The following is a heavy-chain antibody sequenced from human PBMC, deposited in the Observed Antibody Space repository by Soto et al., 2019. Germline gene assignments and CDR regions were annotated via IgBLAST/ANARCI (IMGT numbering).Heavy chain of an antibody. J-gene: IGHJ4*02. V-gene: IGHV3-53*01. D-gene: IGHD6-13*01. CDR3: ARDAGYSSPMYYFDY. Sequence: PGGSLRLSCAASGFTVSSNYMSWVRQVPGKGLEWDSVIYSGGSTYCADSVKGRFTISRDNAKNTLYLQMNSLRAEDTAVYYCARDAGYSSPMYYFDYWGQGTLVTVSS. CDR2: IYSGGST. CDR1: GFTVSSNY.